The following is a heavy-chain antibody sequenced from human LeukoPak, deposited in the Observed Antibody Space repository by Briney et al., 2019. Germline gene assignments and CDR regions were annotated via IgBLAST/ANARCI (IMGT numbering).Heavy chain of an antibody. CDR1: GYIFTSYG. D-gene: IGHD3-22*01. CDR2: ISIHNGYT. J-gene: IGHJ4*02. Sequence: ASVKVSCKTSGYIFTSYGFSWVRQAPGQGLEWMGWISIHNGYTRYAQKFQGRVTMTTDTSARTAYMDLRSLRPDDTVVYYCARDMRHYRNYDSSGYYYNFEYWGQGTQVTVSA. CDR3: ARDMRHYRNYDSSGYYYNFEY. V-gene: IGHV1-18*01.